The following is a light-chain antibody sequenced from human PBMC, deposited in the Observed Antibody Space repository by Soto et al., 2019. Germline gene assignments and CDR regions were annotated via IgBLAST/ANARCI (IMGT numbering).Light chain of an antibody. V-gene: IGKV3-11*01. CDR3: QQRSNWPRT. CDR2: DAS. J-gene: IGKJ1*01. Sequence: EIMLTHAPGTLPWSEGEGATLSCRASQSVSSNLAWYQQKPGQAPRLLIYDASNRATSIPARFSGSGSGTDFTLTISSLEPEDFAVYYCQQRSNWPRTLGQGTIVDI. CDR1: QSVSSN.